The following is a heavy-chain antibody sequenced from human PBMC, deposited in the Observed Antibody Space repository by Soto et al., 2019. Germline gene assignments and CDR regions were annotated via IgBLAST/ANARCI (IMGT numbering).Heavy chain of an antibody. CDR3: ARARGLVNGIWGYYSGMDV. CDR2: IYHSGST. J-gene: IGHJ6*02. Sequence: SETLSLTCAVSGYSISSGYYWGWIRQPPGKGLEWIGSIYHSGSTYYNPSLKSRVTISVDTSKNQFSLKLSSVTAADTAVYYCARARGLVNGIWGYYSGMDVWGQGTTVTVSS. V-gene: IGHV4-38-2*01. CDR1: GYSISSGYY. D-gene: IGHD1-20*01.